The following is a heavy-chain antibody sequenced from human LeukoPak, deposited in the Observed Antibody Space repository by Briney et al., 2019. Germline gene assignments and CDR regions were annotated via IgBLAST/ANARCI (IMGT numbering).Heavy chain of an antibody. J-gene: IGHJ4*02. CDR3: ARRTKENFYDSSGYYYRLDY. V-gene: IGHV3-7*01. Sequence: GGSLRLSCVASGFPFSSYWMTWVRQAPGKGLEWVANIKQDGSKKSYVDSVKGRFTVSRDNAKNSLYLQMNSLRAEDTAVYYCARRTKENFYDSSGYYYRLDYWGQGTLVTVSS. D-gene: IGHD3-22*01. CDR1: GFPFSSYW. CDR2: IKQDGSKK.